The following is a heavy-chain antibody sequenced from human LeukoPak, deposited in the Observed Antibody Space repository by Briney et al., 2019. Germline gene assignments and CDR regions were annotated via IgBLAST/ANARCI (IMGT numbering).Heavy chain of an antibody. CDR1: GYTFTSSG. CDR3: ARVQVNYYYMDV. V-gene: IGHV1-18*01. J-gene: IGHJ6*03. CDR2: ISAYNGNT. Sequence: ASVKFSCKASGYTFTSSGISWVRQAPGQGLEWMGWISAYNGNTNYAQKLQGRVTMTTDTSTSTAYMELRSLRSDDTAVYYCARVQVNYYYMDVWGKGTTVTVSS.